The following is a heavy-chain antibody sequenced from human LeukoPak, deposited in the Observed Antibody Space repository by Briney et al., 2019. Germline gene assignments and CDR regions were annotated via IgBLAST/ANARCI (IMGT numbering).Heavy chain of an antibody. D-gene: IGHD3-3*01. V-gene: IGHV1-18*01. CDR2: ISAYNGNT. CDR1: GYTFTSYG. CDR3: ARGGYDFVYYYYGMDV. J-gene: IGHJ6*02. Sequence: ASVKVSCKASGYTFTSYGMSWVRQAPGQGLEWMGWISAYNGNTNYAQKLQGRVTMTTDTSTSTAYMELRSLRPDDTAVYYCARGGYDFVYYYYGMDVWGQGTTVTVSS.